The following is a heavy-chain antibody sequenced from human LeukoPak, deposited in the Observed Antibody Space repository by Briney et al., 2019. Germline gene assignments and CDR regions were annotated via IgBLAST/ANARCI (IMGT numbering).Heavy chain of an antibody. CDR1: GFTFSTYS. Sequence: PGGSLRLSCAASGFTFSTYSMNWVRQAPGKGLEWVSSISSSSSYIYYADSVKGRFTISRDNAKNSLYLQMNSLRAEDTVVYYCARMPARYYYDSSGYGMDVWGQETTVTVSS. D-gene: IGHD3-22*01. V-gene: IGHV3-21*01. J-gene: IGHJ6*02. CDR2: ISSSSSYI. CDR3: ARMPARYYYDSSGYGMDV.